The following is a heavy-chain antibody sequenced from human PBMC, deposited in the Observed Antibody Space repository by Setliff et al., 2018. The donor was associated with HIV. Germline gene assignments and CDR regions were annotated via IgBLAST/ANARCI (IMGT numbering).Heavy chain of an antibody. CDR2: IKQDGSEK. Sequence: GGSLRLSCAASGFTFSTYWMNWVRQAPGKGLEWVANIKQDGSEKYYLESVKGRFSISRDNAKDSLYLQMASLRAEDTAVYYCARGTTGSGWFYDPWGQGVLVTVSS. D-gene: IGHD6-19*01. V-gene: IGHV3-7*03. CDR1: GFTFSTYW. J-gene: IGHJ5*02. CDR3: ARGTTGSGWFYDP.